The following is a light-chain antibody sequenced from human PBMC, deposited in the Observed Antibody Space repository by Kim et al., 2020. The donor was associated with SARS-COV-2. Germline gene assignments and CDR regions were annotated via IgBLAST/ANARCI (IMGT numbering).Light chain of an antibody. J-gene: IGLJ1*01. CDR3: SSSTSRNTYV. CDR1: RSDIGGSIY. CDR2: DVS. Sequence: QSALTQPASESESPGQSITISCAGTRSDIGGSIYVSWYQQHPGKAPKLIIYDVSKRRPGVSNRFSGSKSGNTASLTVSGLQAEDEADYYCSSSTSRNTYVFGTGTKVTVL. V-gene: IGLV2-14*03.